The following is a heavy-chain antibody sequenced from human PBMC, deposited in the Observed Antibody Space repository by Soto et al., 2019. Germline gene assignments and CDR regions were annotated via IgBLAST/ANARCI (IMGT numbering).Heavy chain of an antibody. CDR2: INHSGST. CDR1: GGSFSGYY. Sequence: PSETLSLTCAVYGGSFSGYYWSWIRPPPGKGLEWIGEINHSGSTNYNPSLKSRVTISVDTSKNQFSLKLSSVTAADTAVYYCARGPRYSYGYVRVDPWGQGTLVTVSS. J-gene: IGHJ5*02. V-gene: IGHV4-34*01. CDR3: ARGPRYSYGYVRVDP. D-gene: IGHD5-18*01.